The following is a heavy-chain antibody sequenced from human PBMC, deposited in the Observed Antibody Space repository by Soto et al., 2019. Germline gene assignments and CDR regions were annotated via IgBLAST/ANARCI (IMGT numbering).Heavy chain of an antibody. V-gene: IGHV3-33*01. CDR2: IWYDGSNK. D-gene: IGHD2-15*01. CDR1: GFTFSSYG. CDR3: ARDMGLGYCSGGSCSRVDY. J-gene: IGHJ4*02. Sequence: GGSLRLSCAASGFTFSSYGMHWVRQAPGKGLEWVAVIWYDGSNKYYADSVKGRFTISRDNSKNTLYLQMNSLRAEDTAVYYCARDMGLGYCSGGSCSRVDYWGQGTLVTVSS.